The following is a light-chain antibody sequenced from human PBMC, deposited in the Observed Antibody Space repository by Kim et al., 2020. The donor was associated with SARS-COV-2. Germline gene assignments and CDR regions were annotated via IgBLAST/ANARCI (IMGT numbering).Light chain of an antibody. CDR1: QTINSY. V-gene: IGKV1-39*01. J-gene: IGKJ1*01. Sequence: SAYVGDSVTITCRASQTINSYLNWYQQRPGKAPKLLIYVASNLHGGVPARFSGSGSGTEFTLTITSLQPEDFATYYCQQSYSSWTFGQGTKVDIK. CDR3: QQSYSSWT. CDR2: VAS.